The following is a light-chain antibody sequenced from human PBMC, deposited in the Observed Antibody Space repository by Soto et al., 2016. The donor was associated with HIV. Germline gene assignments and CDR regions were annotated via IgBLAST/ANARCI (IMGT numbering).Light chain of an antibody. J-gene: IGKJ2*01. V-gene: IGKV1-6*01. CDR2: AAS. CDR3: LQDYNYPYT. Sequence: AIQMTQSPSSLSASVGDRVTITCRASQGIRNELGWYQQKPGKAPKLLIYAASSLGSGDPLRFSGSGSGTDFTLTISSLQPEDSASYFCLQDYNYPYTFGQGTKLEIK. CDR1: QGIRNE.